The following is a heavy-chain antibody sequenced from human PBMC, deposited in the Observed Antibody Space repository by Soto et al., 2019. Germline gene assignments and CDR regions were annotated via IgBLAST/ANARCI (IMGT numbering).Heavy chain of an antibody. CDR1: VDSVSSNSAA. J-gene: IGHJ4*02. CDR3: ARVASRLYSYGDGAFDY. CDR2: TYYRSKWYN. D-gene: IGHD5-18*01. Sequence: SQTLSLTCAISVDSVSSNSAAWNLISQSPSRGLEWLGRTYYRSKWYNDYAVSVKSRITINPDTSKNQFSLQLNSVTPEETAVYYCARVASRLYSYGDGAFDYWGQGTLVTVSS. V-gene: IGHV6-1*01.